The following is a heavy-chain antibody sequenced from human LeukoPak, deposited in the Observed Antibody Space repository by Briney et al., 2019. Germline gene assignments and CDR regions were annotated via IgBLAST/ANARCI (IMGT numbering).Heavy chain of an antibody. CDR1: GFAFNTFA. V-gene: IGHV3-23*01. D-gene: IGHD3-22*01. Sequence: SGGSRRLSCVPSGFAFNTFAMNWVRQAPGKGLECVSGISASGSRTYYGKSVKGRFTISRDNSKNTLFLQMNNLRGDDTARYFCAKDQSPHYYDSSGYGAFNLWGQGTMVTVSS. J-gene: IGHJ3*01. CDR2: ISASGSRT. CDR3: AKDQSPHYYDSSGYGAFNL.